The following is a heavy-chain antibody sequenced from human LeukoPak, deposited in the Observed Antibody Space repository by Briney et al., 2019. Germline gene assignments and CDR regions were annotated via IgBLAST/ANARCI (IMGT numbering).Heavy chain of an antibody. V-gene: IGHV3-23*01. Sequence: AGESLRLSCAASGFTFSAYAMSWVRQAPGKGREWVSTIRGSGGNMYYADSVKGRFTISRDNSRNTLYLQMNGLRAEETAVYYCARDFDYVWGSYRLWYFDLWGRGTLVTVSS. CDR3: ARDFDYVWGSYRLWYFDL. J-gene: IGHJ2*01. CDR2: IRGSGGNM. D-gene: IGHD3-16*02. CDR1: GFTFSAYA.